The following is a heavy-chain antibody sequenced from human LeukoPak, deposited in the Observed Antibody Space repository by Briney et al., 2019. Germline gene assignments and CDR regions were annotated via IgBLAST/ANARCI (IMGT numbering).Heavy chain of an antibody. CDR3: ARSPYDSSGYHLSHYFDY. J-gene: IGHJ4*02. CDR2: IIPIFCTA. CDR1: GGTFTSYA. Sequence: SVNVSCKASGGTFTSYAISWVRQAPGQGLEWIGWIIPIFCTANYPQKFQGRVTITADESTSTAYMELSSLRSEDTAVYYCARSPYDSSGYHLSHYFDYWGQGTLVTVSS. V-gene: IGHV1-69*13. D-gene: IGHD3-22*01.